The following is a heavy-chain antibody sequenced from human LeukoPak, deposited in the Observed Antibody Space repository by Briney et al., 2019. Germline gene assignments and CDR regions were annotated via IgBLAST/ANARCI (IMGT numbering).Heavy chain of an antibody. Sequence: PGGSLRLSCAASGFTFSSYAMHWVRQAPGKGLEWVAVISYDGSNKYYADSVKGRFTISRDNSKNTLYLQLNSLSADDTAVCYCAKSGFYSGSSGYYYYFYYMDVWGKGTTVTISS. CDR3: AKSGFYSGSSGYYYYFYYMDV. D-gene: IGHD3-22*01. V-gene: IGHV3-30*04. CDR1: GFTFSSYA. J-gene: IGHJ6*03. CDR2: ISYDGSNK.